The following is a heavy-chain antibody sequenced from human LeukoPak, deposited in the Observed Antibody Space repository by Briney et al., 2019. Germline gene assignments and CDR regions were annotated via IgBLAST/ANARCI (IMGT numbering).Heavy chain of an antibody. J-gene: IGHJ3*02. CDR1: GGSISSGGYY. D-gene: IGHD2-8*02. Sequence: SETLSLTCTVSGGSISSGGYYWSWIRQPPGKGLEWIGYIYHSGSTYYNPSLKSRVTISVDRSKNQFSLKLSSVTAADTAVYYCARHPGPKALVPFGIWGQGTMVTVSS. CDR3: ARHPGPKALVPFGI. CDR2: IYHSGST. V-gene: IGHV4-30-2*01.